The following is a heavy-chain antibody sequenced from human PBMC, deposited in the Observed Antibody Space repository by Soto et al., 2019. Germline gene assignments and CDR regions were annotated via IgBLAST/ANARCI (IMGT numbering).Heavy chain of an antibody. Sequence: SETLSLTCTVSGGSISSYYWSWIRQSPGKGLEWIGCIYYSGNTNYNPSLKSRVTISVNTSKNQFSLRLTSVTAGDTAVYYCARAAVTHERYHYGMDVWGQGTTVTVAS. CDR1: GGSISSYY. J-gene: IGHJ6*02. CDR3: ARAAVTHERYHYGMDV. D-gene: IGHD4-17*01. CDR2: IYYSGNT. V-gene: IGHV4-59*01.